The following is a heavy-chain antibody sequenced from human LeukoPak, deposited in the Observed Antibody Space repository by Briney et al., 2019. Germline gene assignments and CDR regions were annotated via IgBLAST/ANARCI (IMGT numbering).Heavy chain of an antibody. Sequence: SQTLSLTCTVSGGSISSGDYYWSWIRQPPGKGLEWIGYIYYSGSTYYNPSLKSRVTISVDTSKNQFSLKLSSVTAADTAVYYCARAPEGSLHTYYYYYMDVWGKGTTVTVSS. CDR2: IYYSGST. V-gene: IGHV4-30-4*08. CDR1: GGSISSGDYY. J-gene: IGHJ6*03. D-gene: IGHD1-14*01. CDR3: ARAPEGSLHTYYYYYMDV.